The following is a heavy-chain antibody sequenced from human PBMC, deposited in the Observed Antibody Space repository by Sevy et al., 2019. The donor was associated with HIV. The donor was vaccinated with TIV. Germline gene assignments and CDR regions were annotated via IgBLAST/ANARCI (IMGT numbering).Heavy chain of an antibody. CDR3: ARDRGVGTSSYGMDV. D-gene: IGHD1-26*01. CDR2: ISSAGTYI. V-gene: IGHV3-21*01. Sequence: GGSLRLSCAASGLTFISFSSSSMNWVRQAPGKGLEWVSSISSAGTYIYYADSMKGRFTISRDNAKSSVYLQMNSLRAEDTAVYYCARDRGVGTSSYGMDVWGQGTTDTVSS. CDR1: GLTFISFSSSS. J-gene: IGHJ6*02.